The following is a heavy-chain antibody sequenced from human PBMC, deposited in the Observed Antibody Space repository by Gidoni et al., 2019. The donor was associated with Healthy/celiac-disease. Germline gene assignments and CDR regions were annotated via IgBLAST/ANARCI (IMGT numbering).Heavy chain of an antibody. CDR2: INHSGST. D-gene: IGHD3-3*01. Sequence: QVQLPQWGAGLLRPSETLSLTCAVYGGSCSGYYWSWIRQPPGKGLEWIGEINHSGSTNYNPSLKSRVTISVDTSKHQFSLKLSSVTAADTAVYYCARGPNYDFWSGYIRGMDVWGQGTTVTVSS. CDR3: ARGPNYDFWSGYIRGMDV. V-gene: IGHV4-34*01. CDR1: GGSCSGYY. J-gene: IGHJ6*02.